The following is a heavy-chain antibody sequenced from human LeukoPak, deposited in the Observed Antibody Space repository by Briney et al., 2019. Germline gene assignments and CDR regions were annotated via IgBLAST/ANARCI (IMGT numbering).Heavy chain of an antibody. Sequence: GSSVKVSCKASGGTFSSYAISWVRQAPGQGLEWMGGIIPIFGTANYARKFQGRVTITADESTSTAYLQWSSVKASDTAMYYCARLGDMAAAAQDSRAFDIWGQGTMVTVSS. V-gene: IGHV1-69*01. J-gene: IGHJ3*02. D-gene: IGHD6-13*01. CDR1: GGTFSSYA. CDR2: IIPIFGTA. CDR3: ARLGDMAAAAQDSRAFDI.